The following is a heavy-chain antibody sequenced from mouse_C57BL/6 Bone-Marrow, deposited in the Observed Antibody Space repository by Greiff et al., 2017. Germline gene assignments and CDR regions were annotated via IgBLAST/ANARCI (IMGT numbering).Heavy chain of an antibody. Sequence: QVQLQQPGAELVMPGASVKLSCKASGYTFTSYWMHWVKQRPGQGLEWIGEIDPSDSYTNYNQKFKGKSTLTVDKSSSTAYMQLSSLTSEASAVFYCAGGGVVEDYWGQGTTLTVSS. J-gene: IGHJ2*01. V-gene: IGHV1-69*01. CDR1: GYTFTSYW. CDR2: IDPSDSYT. CDR3: AGGGVVEDY. D-gene: IGHD1-1*01.